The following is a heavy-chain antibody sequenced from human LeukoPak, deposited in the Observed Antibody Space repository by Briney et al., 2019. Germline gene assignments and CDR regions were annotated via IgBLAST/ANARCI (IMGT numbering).Heavy chain of an antibody. Sequence: LAGGSLRLSCAASGFTFSSYAMTWVRQAPGKGLEWVSVISGSGTNTDYADSVKGRFTISRDNSKNTLYLQMNSLRAEDTAVYYCAKPPRGSGEDYWGQGTLVTVSS. J-gene: IGHJ4*02. D-gene: IGHD3-10*01. CDR2: ISGSGTNT. CDR3: AKPPRGSGEDY. V-gene: IGHV3-23*01. CDR1: GFTFSSYA.